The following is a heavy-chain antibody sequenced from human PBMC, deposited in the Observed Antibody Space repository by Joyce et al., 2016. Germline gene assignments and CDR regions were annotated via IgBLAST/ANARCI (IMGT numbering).Heavy chain of an antibody. D-gene: IGHD3-16*01. Sequence: QLVESGGGVVKPGGSLRLSCEASGSTFSTSSMSWFRQAPGKGLEWVAAMSDTSYYICHAETVRGRFTVSRDNAKKTLYLQMNSLRAEDSAVFYCARGGISYYYAMDVWGQGTTVTVSS. V-gene: IGHV3-21*01. CDR3: ARGGISYYYAMDV. CDR2: MSDTSYYI. CDR1: GSTFSTSS. J-gene: IGHJ6*02.